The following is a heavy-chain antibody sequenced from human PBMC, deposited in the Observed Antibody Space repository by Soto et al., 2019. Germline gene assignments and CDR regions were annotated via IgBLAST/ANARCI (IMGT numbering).Heavy chain of an antibody. CDR1: GFTFSSYA. Sequence: QVQLVESGGGVAQPGRSLRLSCAASGFTFSSYAMYWVRQAPGKGLEWVAVISYDGSNKYVDSVKGRLTISRDNSKNTLYLQMNSLRPEDTAVYYCARDSSGYGFGELGWYFDLWGRGTLVTVSS. D-gene: IGHD3-10*01. CDR2: ISYDGSNK. V-gene: IGHV3-30-3*01. J-gene: IGHJ2*01. CDR3: ARDSSGYGFGELGWYFDL.